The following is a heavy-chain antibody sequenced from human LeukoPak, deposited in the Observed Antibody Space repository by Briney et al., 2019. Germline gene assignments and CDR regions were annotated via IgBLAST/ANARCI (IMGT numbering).Heavy chain of an antibody. J-gene: IGHJ4*02. Sequence: SETLSLTCAVSGGSISSSYYWSWIRQPAGKGLEWIGRIYTSGSTNYNPSLKSRVTMSVDTSKNQFSLKLSSVTAADTAVYYCEGGELRYFDWSSYWGQGTLVTVSS. CDR3: EGGELRYFDWSSY. V-gene: IGHV4-4*07. CDR2: IYTSGST. CDR1: GGSISSSYY. D-gene: IGHD3-9*01.